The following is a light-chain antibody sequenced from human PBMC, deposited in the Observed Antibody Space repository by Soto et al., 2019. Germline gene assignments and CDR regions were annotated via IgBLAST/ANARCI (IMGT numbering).Light chain of an antibody. V-gene: IGKV3-20*01. CDR2: GAS. CDR3: QQYGSSPPKLT. CDR1: QSVSSSY. J-gene: IGKJ4*01. Sequence: EIVLTQSPGTLSLSPGERANLSCRASQSVSSSYLAWYQQKPGQAPRLLIYGASSRATGIPDRFSGSGSGTDFTLTISRLEPEDFAVYYCQQYGSSPPKLTFGGGTKVDIK.